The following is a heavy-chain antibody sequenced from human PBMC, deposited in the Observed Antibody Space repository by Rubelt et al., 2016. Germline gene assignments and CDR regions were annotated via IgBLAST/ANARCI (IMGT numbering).Heavy chain of an antibody. CDR1: GFPLSTYA. CDR2: ISGSGGDT. J-gene: IGHJ4*02. Sequence: GESLRLSCAASGFPLSTYAMSWVRQAPGKGLEWVSGISGSGGDTFYADSVKGRFTISRDNSKNTLYLQMNSLRAEDTAVYYCARVTGVYFDYWGLGTLVTVSS. V-gene: IGHV3-23*01. CDR3: ARVTGVYFDY. D-gene: IGHD7-27*01.